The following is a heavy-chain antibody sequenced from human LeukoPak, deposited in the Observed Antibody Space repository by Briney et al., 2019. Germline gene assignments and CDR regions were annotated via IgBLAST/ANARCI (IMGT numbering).Heavy chain of an antibody. D-gene: IGHD3-10*02. CDR2: IYYSGST. CDR1: GGSISSSSYY. J-gene: IGHJ6*03. Sequence: NPSETLSLTCTVSGGSISSSSYYWGWIRQPPGKGLEWIGSIYYSGSTYYNPSLKSRVTISVDTSKNQFSLKLSSVTAADTAVYYCARDVRWTTRSYFYYYMDVWGKGTTVTVSS. V-gene: IGHV4-39*07. CDR3: ARDVRWTTRSYFYYYMDV.